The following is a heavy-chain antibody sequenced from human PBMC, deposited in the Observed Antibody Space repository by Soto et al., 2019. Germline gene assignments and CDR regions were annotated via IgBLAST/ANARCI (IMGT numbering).Heavy chain of an antibody. V-gene: IGHV5-10-1*01. Sequence: GESLKISCKGSGYSFTSYWISWVRQMPGKGLEWMGRIDPSDSYTNYSPSFQGHVTIPADKSISTACLQWSSLKASDTAMYYCATVGPYGDYPPYYYYGMDVWGQGTTVTVSS. CDR2: IDPSDSYT. D-gene: IGHD4-17*01. CDR3: ATVGPYGDYPPYYYYGMDV. J-gene: IGHJ6*02. CDR1: GYSFTSYW.